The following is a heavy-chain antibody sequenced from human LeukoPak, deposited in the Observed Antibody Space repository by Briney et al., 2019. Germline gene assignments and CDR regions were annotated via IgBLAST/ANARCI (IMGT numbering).Heavy chain of an antibody. Sequence: GGSLILSCAASGFTFSSYWMHWVRQVPGKGLVWVSRINSDGSSTSYADSVKGRFTISRDNAKNTLYLQMNSLRAEDTAVYYCARVVGDGATYGPFDYWGQGTLVTVSS. J-gene: IGHJ4*02. CDR3: ARVVGDGATYGPFDY. V-gene: IGHV3-74*01. CDR2: INSDGSST. CDR1: GFTFSSYW. D-gene: IGHD5-12*01.